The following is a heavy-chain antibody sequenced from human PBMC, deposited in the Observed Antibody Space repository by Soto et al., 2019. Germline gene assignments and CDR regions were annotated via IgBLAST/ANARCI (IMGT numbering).Heavy chain of an antibody. CDR1: GFSLGSYW. Sequence: EAQLVESGGGLVQPGGSLRLSCAASGFSLGSYWMTWVRQAPGKGLEWVANIKKDGSRTSYLDSVRGRFTISRDNVGNSLSLQMDSLRAEDTGLYFCARDVSPGTSTLYLDAFEIWGQGTMVTVSS. CDR3: ARDVSPGTSTLYLDAFEI. CDR2: IKKDGSRT. V-gene: IGHV3-7*05. D-gene: IGHD2-8*01. J-gene: IGHJ3*02.